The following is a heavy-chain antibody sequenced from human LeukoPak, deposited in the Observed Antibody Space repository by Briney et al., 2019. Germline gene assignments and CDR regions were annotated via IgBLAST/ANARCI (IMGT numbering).Heavy chain of an antibody. D-gene: IGHD3-10*01. J-gene: IGHJ4*02. CDR3: AEDGGYFDY. CDR2: ISGSGSSA. Sequence: PSGGSLRLSCAASGFTFNSYGMSWVRQSPGKGLEWVSAISGSGSSAYYADFLKGRFTVSRDNSKNTLYLQMNSLSAEDTAVYYCAEDGGYFDYWGQGTLVTVSS. CDR1: GFTFNSYG. V-gene: IGHV3-23*01.